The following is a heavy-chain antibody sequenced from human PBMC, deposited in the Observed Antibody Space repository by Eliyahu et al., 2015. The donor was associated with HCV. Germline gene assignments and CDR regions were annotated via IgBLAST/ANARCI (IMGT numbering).Heavy chain of an antibody. V-gene: IGHV3-72*01. CDR2: IRNKANSYTT. J-gene: IGHJ4*02. CDR3: TKRSGNSGLDY. Sequence: EVQLEESGGGLVQPGGSLRLXCAASGFXFSDHYMDWVRQAPGKGLEWIGRIRNKANSYTTEYAASVKGRFTISRDDSKNSLYLQMNNLETEDTAIYYCTKRSGNSGLDYWGQGTLVXVXX. CDR1: GFXFSDHY. D-gene: IGHD1-7*01.